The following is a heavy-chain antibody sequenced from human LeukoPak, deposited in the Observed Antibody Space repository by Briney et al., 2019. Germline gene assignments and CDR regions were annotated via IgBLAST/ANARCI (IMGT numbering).Heavy chain of an antibody. CDR2: IYYSGST. J-gene: IGHJ4*02. Sequence: SETLSLTCTVSGGSISSHYWSWIRHPPGKGLEWIGYIYYSGSTNYNPSLKSRVTISVDTSKNQFSLKLSSVTAADTAVYCCARDRGGYNYFDYWGQGTLVTVSS. V-gene: IGHV4-59*11. CDR1: GGSISSHY. D-gene: IGHD5-24*01. CDR3: ARDRGGYNYFDY.